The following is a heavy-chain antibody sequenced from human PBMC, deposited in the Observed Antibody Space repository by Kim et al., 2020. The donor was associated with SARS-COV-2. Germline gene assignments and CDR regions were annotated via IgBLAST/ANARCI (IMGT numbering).Heavy chain of an antibody. CDR1: GGSISSSSYY. CDR3: ARPRWYYDILTTWFDP. V-gene: IGHV4-39*01. J-gene: IGHJ5*02. Sequence: SETLSLTCTVSGGSISSSSYYWGWIRQPPGKGLEWIGSIYYSGSTYYNPSLKSRVTISVDTSKNQFSLKLSSVTAADTAVYYCARPRWYYDILTTWFDPWGQGTLVTVSS. CDR2: IYYSGST. D-gene: IGHD3-9*01.